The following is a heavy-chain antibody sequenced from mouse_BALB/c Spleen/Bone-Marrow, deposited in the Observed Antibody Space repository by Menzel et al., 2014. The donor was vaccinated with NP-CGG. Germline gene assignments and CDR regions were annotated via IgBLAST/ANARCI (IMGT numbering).Heavy chain of an antibody. CDR1: GFNFSSYG. Sequence: EVKLMESGGGLVKPGGSLKLSCAASGFNFSSYGMSWVRQTPEKRLEWVASISGGGSYTYFPDSVKGRITISRDNAKNNLYLQMSSPRSEDTALYYRARHDYDWFAYWGQGTLVTVSA. J-gene: IGHJ3*01. V-gene: IGHV5-9-2*01. CDR2: ISGGGSYT. CDR3: ARHDYDWFAY. D-gene: IGHD2-4*01.